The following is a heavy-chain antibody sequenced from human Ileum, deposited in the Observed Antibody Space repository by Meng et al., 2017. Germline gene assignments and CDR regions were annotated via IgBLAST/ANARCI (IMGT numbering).Heavy chain of an antibody. Sequence: QVQLQESGPGLAKPSETLSFTCTVSGASLSSYYWTWIRQPPGKGLDWIGYIHYSGSTNYNPSLKSRITMSVDTSKNQVSLKLSSVTAADTAIYYCAAFCSGGSCPDYWGQGTLVTVSS. J-gene: IGHJ4*02. V-gene: IGHV4-59*01. CDR3: AAFCSGGSCPDY. D-gene: IGHD2-15*01. CDR2: IHYSGST. CDR1: GASLSSYY.